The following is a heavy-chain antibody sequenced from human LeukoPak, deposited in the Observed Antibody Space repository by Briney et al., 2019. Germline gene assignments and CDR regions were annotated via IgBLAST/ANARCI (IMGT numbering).Heavy chain of an antibody. CDR3: ARGLTR. V-gene: IGHV4-38-2*01. CDR1: GYSISSGYY. D-gene: IGHD6-19*01. CDR2: IYYSGST. J-gene: IGHJ4*02. Sequence: SETLSLTCAVSGYSISSGYYWGWIRQPPGKGLEWIGYIYYSGSTNYNPSLKSRVTISVDTSKNQFSLKLSSVTAADTAVYYCARGLTRWGQGTLVTVSS.